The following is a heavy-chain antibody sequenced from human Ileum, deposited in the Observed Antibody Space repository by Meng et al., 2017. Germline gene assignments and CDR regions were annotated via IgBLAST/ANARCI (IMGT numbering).Heavy chain of an antibody. Sequence: EVPVVWSGGHLVQPGGSLRLSCSASGFTFRSNWMAWVRQVPGKGLVWVSRINTDGSTTDYAASVKGRFTIARDNAKNSLYLQMNSLRVEDTAVYYFIRDVDRFFGYWGQGTLVTVSS. CDR3: IRDVDRFFGY. V-gene: IGHV3-74*01. CDR2: INTDGSTT. CDR1: GFTFRSNW. J-gene: IGHJ4*02. D-gene: IGHD3-3*01.